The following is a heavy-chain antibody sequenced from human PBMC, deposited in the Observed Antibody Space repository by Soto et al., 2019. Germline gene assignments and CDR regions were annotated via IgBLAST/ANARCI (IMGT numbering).Heavy chain of an antibody. CDR3: AKGLHIYYYYMDV. D-gene: IGHD5-12*01. J-gene: IGHJ6*03. Sequence: GGSLRLSCAASGFTFDDYAMHWVRRAPGKGLEWVSGISWNSGSIGYADSVKGRFTISRDNAKNSLYLQMNSLRAEDTALYYCAKGLHIYYYYMDVWGKGTTVTVSS. V-gene: IGHV3-9*01. CDR2: ISWNSGSI. CDR1: GFTFDDYA.